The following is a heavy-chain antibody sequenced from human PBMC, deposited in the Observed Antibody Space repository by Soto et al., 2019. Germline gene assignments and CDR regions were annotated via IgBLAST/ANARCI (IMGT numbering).Heavy chain of an antibody. V-gene: IGHV1-18*01. D-gene: IGHD3-16*01. CDR3: ARGGSQSDY. CDR2: ISAYNGNT. CDR1: GYTFTNFG. Sequence: QVQLVQSGAEVKKPGASVKVSCKASGYTFTNFGISWVRQAPGQGLEWMGWISAYNGNTNYAQKFKGRFPMTTDTSTSRAYMEVRYLRVDDKAVYYCARGGSQSDYWGQGTLVPVSS. J-gene: IGHJ4*02.